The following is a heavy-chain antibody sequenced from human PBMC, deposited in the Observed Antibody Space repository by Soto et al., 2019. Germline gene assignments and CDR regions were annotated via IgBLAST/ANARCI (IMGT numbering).Heavy chain of an antibody. Sequence: SETLSLTCAVYGGSFSGYYWSRIRQPPGKGLEWIGEINHSGSTNYNPSLKSRVTISVDTSKNQFSLKLSSVTAADTAVYYCARGRLRFLGPPYYGMDVWGQGTTVTVSS. D-gene: IGHD3-3*01. J-gene: IGHJ6*02. CDR2: INHSGST. CDR1: GGSFSGYY. CDR3: ARGRLRFLGPPYYGMDV. V-gene: IGHV4-34*01.